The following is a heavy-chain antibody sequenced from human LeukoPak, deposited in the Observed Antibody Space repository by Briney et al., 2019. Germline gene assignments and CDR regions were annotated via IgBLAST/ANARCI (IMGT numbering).Heavy chain of an antibody. J-gene: IGHJ4*02. CDR1: GFNFNTYS. V-gene: IGHV3-48*04. Sequence: GGSLRLSCAASGFNFNTYSMNWVRQAPGKGLEWVSYISSSGSTIYYADSVKGRFTISRDNAKNSLYLQMNSLRAEDMALYYCAKGSSAWNEVFHFDYWGQGTLVTVSS. CDR3: AKGSSAWNEVFHFDY. D-gene: IGHD6-19*01. CDR2: ISSSGSTI.